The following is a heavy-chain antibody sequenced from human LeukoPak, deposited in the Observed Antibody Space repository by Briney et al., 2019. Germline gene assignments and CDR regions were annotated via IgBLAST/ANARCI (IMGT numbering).Heavy chain of an antibody. CDR2: IYYTGST. Sequence: SETLSLTCTVSGGSIRSSSYFWGWIRQPPGKGLEWIGSIYYTGSTYYNPSLKSRVTISVGTSKSQFSLKLSSVTAADTAVYYCARDVPGTSSFDYWGQGTLVTVSS. J-gene: IGHJ4*02. CDR3: ARDVPGTSSFDY. D-gene: IGHD3/OR15-3a*01. V-gene: IGHV4-39*07. CDR1: GGSIRSSSYF.